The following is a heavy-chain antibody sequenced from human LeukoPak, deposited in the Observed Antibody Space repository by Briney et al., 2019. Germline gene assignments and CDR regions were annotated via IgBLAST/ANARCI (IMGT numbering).Heavy chain of an antibody. V-gene: IGHV2-5*01. J-gene: IGHJ4*02. CDR3: AHTRDSSGYYSHYYFDY. CDR2: IYWNADK. CDR1: GFSLSTSGVG. D-gene: IGHD3-22*01. Sequence: SGPTLVNHTQPLTLTCTFSGFSLSTSGVGVGWIRQPPGKALEWLALIYWNADKRYSPSLKSRLTITKDTSKNQVVLTMTNIDPVDAATYYCAHTRDSSGYYSHYYFDYWGQGTLVTVSS.